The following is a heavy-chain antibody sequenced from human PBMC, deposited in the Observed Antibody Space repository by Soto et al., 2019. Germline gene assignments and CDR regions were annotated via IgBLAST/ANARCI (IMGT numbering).Heavy chain of an antibody. CDR1: GGSFSGYY. Sequence: SETLSLTCAVYGGSFSGYYWSWIRQPPGKGPEWIGEINHSGSTNYNPSLKSRVTISVDTSKNQFSLKLSSVTAADTAVYYCARLYSSSWYRGYFQHWGQGTLVTVSS. V-gene: IGHV4-34*01. D-gene: IGHD6-13*01. J-gene: IGHJ1*01. CDR3: ARLYSSSWYRGYFQH. CDR2: INHSGST.